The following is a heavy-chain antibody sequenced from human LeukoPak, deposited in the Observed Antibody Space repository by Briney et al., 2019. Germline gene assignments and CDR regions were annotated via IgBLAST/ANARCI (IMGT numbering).Heavy chain of an antibody. CDR2: IYHIGST. V-gene: IGHV4-38-2*01. J-gene: IGHJ4*02. CDR3: ARSLCSSTICSFDY. Sequence: LETLSLTCAVPGYSISSGYYWGWIWQSPGKGLKWTWSIYHIGSTYYNPSLKSRVTIPVDTSKNQFSLQLSSVTAADTAVYYCARSLCSSTICSFDYWGQGTLVTVSS. D-gene: IGHD2-2*01. CDR1: GYSISSGYY.